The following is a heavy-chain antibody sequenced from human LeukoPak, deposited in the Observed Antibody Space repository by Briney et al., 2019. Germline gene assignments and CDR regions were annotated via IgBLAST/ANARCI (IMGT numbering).Heavy chain of an antibody. CDR3: ARVMRAVAGTHYYYMDV. J-gene: IGHJ6*03. D-gene: IGHD6-19*01. CDR2: IYTSGSA. Sequence: SETLSLTCTVSGGSISSYYWSWIRQPAGKGLEWIGRIYTSGSANYNPSLKSRVTMSVDTSKNQFSLKLSSVTAADTVVYYCARVMRAVAGTHYYYMDVWGKGTTVTVSS. CDR1: GGSISSYY. V-gene: IGHV4-4*07.